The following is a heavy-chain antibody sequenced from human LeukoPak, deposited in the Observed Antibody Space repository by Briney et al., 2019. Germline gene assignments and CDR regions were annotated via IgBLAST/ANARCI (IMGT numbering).Heavy chain of an antibody. V-gene: IGHV4-34*01. CDR2: INHSGST. CDR1: GFTFSSYG. J-gene: IGHJ5*02. Sequence: GSLRLSCAASGFTFSSYGMHWVRQAPGKGLEWIGEINHSGSTNYNPSLKSRVTISVDTSKNQFSLKLSSVTAADTAVYYCARGLSISGDMVRGVIDNWFDPWGQGTLVTVSS. CDR3: ARGLSISGDMVRGVIDNWFDP. D-gene: IGHD3-10*01.